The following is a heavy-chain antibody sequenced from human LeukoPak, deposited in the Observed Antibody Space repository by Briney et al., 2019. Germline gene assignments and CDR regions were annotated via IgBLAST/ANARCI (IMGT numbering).Heavy chain of an antibody. CDR2: ISYTGST. CDR3: ARKLHGATERHYVY. V-gene: IGHV4-39*07. D-gene: IGHD5-24*01. J-gene: IGHJ4*02. CDR1: GGSISSSMYY. Sequence: SETLSLTCTVSGGSISSSMYYWGWIRQPPGKGLEWIGSISYTGSTYYNPSLKSRLTISVDTSKNQFSLRLSSVTAADPGVYYRARKLHGATERHYVYWGQGTLVTVSS.